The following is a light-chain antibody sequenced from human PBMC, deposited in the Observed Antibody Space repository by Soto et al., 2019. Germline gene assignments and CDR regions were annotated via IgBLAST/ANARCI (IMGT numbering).Light chain of an antibody. Sequence: DIQMTQSPSSLSASVGNSVTVTCRASQIVDTSLNWYQQKPGKAPQLLIYAASSLQSGVPSRLSGSGSATYFTLTIHNLQPEDLATYYCQQTHSLPPTFGQGTKVDIK. CDR3: QQTHSLPPT. V-gene: IGKV1-39*01. J-gene: IGKJ2*01. CDR1: QIVDTS. CDR2: AAS.